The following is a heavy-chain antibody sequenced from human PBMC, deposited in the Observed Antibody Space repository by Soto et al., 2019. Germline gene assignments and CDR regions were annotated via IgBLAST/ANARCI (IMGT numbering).Heavy chain of an antibody. V-gene: IGHV4-30-2*01. J-gene: IGHJ5*01. CDR2: IYHTGST. CDR1: GGSISSGGYS. Sequence: PSETLSLTCAVSGGSISSGGYSWSWIRQPPGKGLEWIGFIYHTGSTYYNPSLVNRVTISVDRSKNQLYLRLSSVTAADTAVYYCARDNTGSLDSWGQGTLVTVYS. D-gene: IGHD3-10*01. CDR3: ARDNTGSLDS.